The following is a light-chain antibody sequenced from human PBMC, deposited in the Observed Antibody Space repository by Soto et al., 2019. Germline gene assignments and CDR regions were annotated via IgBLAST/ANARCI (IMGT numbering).Light chain of an antibody. Sequence: DIQMTQSPSSLSASVGDRVTITCQASQDISNFLNWYQQKPGKAPKLLVYAASNLETGVPSRFSGGGSGTVFTFPISSLQPEDIATYYCQHYANLPYTLGRGTKLESK. CDR3: QHYANLPYT. J-gene: IGKJ2*01. CDR2: AAS. V-gene: IGKV1-33*01. CDR1: QDISNF.